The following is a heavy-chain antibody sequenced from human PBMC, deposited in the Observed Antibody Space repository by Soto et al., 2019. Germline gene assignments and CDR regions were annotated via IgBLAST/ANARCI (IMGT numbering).Heavy chain of an antibody. CDR3: AKRAPHIVVVPAAPLFDY. CDR1: GSTFSSYA. V-gene: IGHV3-23*01. J-gene: IGHJ4*02. Sequence: EVQLLESGGGLVQPGGSLRLSCAASGSTFSSYAMSWVRQAPGKGLEWVSAISGSGGSTYYADSVKGRFTISRDNSKNTLYLQMNSLRAEDTAVYYCAKRAPHIVVVPAAPLFDYWGQGTLVTVSS. CDR2: ISGSGGST. D-gene: IGHD2-2*01.